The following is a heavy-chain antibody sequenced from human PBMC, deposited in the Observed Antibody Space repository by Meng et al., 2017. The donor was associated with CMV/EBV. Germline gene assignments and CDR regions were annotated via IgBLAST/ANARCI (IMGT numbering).Heavy chain of an antibody. CDR1: GFTFDYHA. J-gene: IGHJ4*02. CDR2: ISWNSVSI. V-gene: IGHV3-9*01. Sequence: GGSLRLSCTASGFTFDYHALHWVRQAAGKGLEWVAGISWNSVSIGYADSVKGRFIISREDAKSALYLQMNSLRTEDTAMDFCAKLQGSKDYWGQGTLVTVSS. CDR3: AKLQGSKDY.